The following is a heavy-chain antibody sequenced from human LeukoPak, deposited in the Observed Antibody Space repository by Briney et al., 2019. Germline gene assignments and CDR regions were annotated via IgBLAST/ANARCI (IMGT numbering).Heavy chain of an antibody. CDR2: VYASGTT. CDR1: GGSISSNC. CDR3: GGRGF. J-gene: IGHJ4*02. D-gene: IGHD3-10*01. V-gene: IGHV4-4*09. Sequence: PSETLSLTCTVSGGSISSNCWSWLRQPPGKGLEWIGCVYASGTTNYNPSLKGRLTISVDTSNGQFSLTVRSVTAADTAVYYCGGRGFWGQGTLVTVSS.